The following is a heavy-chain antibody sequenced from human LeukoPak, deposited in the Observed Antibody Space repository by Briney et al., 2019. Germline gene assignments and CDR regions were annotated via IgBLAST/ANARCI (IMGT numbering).Heavy chain of an antibody. D-gene: IGHD3-22*01. V-gene: IGHV4-30-4*07. CDR1: GGSISRSGYS. J-gene: IGHJ5*02. Sequence: PSETLSLTCAVSGGSISRSGYSWSWIRQPPGKGLEWIGYIYYTGSTYYNPSLKSRLTISLDTSKNQFSLKLSCVTAADTAVYYCARGGDSSGYEGRFDPWGQGTLVTVSS. CDR3: ARGGDSSGYEGRFDP. CDR2: IYYTGST.